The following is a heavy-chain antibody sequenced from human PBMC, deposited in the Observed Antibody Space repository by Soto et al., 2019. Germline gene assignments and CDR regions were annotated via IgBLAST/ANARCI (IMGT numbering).Heavy chain of an antibody. J-gene: IGHJ2*01. D-gene: IGHD6-6*01. CDR3: ASVDSSSGYFYL. V-gene: IGHV3-53*04. Sequence: EVQLVESGGGLVQPGGSLRLSCAASGFTVSSNYMSWVRQAPGKGLEWVSVIYICGSTYYADSVKCRFTISRHNSKTTLYLQMNSLRAEDTVVYYCASVDSSSGYFYLWGRCTLVNVS. CDR2: IYICGST. CDR1: GFTVSSNY.